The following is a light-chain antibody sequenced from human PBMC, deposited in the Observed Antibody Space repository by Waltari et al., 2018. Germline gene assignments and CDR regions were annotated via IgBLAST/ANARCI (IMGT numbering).Light chain of an antibody. CDR2: GKN. CDR3: HSRDSSGDVL. V-gene: IGLV3-19*01. J-gene: IGLJ2*01. Sequence: SSELTQAPGVSVALGQSVRITCQGDSLRPYYVSWFQQKPGQAPALVIYGKNNRPSGIPDRFSASSSGSTASLTIIGAQAEDEADYYCHSRDSSGDVLIGGGTKLTVL. CDR1: SLRPYY.